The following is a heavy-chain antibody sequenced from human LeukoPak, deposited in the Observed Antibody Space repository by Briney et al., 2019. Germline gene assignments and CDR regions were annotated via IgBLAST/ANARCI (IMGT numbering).Heavy chain of an antibody. CDR2: IYTSGST. Sequence: ADTLSLTCTVSGDSISSHHWSWIRQPAGKGLEWSGRIYTSGSTNYNPSLKSRVTMSVDTSKNQFSLKLTSVTAADTAVYYCARRDGDFWGQGTLVTVSS. CDR3: ARRDGDF. V-gene: IGHV4-4*07. J-gene: IGHJ4*02. D-gene: IGHD7-27*01. CDR1: GDSISSHH.